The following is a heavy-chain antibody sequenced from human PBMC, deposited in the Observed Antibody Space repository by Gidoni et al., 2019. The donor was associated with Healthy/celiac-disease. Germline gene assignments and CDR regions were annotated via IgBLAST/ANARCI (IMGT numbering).Heavy chain of an antibody. CDR2: IRSKAYGGTT. CDR3: TRVYYYDSSGYYPRY. CDR1: GFTFGDYA. J-gene: IGHJ4*02. Sequence: EVQLVESGGGLVQPGRSLRLSCTASGFTFGDYAMSWFRQAPGKGLEWVGFIRSKAYGGTTEYAASVKGRFTISRDDSKSIAYLQMNSLKTEDTAVYYCTRVYYYDSSGYYPRYWGQGTLVTVSS. D-gene: IGHD3-22*01. V-gene: IGHV3-49*03.